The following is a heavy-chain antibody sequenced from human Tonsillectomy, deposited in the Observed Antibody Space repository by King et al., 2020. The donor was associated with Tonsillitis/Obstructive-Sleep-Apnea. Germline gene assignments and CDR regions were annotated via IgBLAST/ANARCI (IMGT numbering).Heavy chain of an antibody. CDR3: AVAGGYDILTGYWSDAFDI. CDR2: ISAYNGNT. V-gene: IGHV1-18*01. J-gene: IGHJ3*02. CDR1: GYTFTSYG. Sequence: QLVQSGAEVKKPGASVKVSCKASGYTFTSYGISWVRQAAGQGLEWMGWISAYNGNTNYAQKLQGRVTMTTDTSTSTAYMELRSLRSDDTAVYYCAVAGGYDILTGYWSDAFDIWGQGTMVTVSS. D-gene: IGHD3-9*01.